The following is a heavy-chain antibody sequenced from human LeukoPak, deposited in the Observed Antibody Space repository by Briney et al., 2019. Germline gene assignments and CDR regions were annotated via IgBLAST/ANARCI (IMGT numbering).Heavy chain of an antibody. J-gene: IGHJ4*02. V-gene: IGHV1-69*05. Sequence: SVKVSCKASGGTFSSYAISWVRQAPGQGLEWMGGIIPIFGTANYAQKFQGRVTVTTDESTSTAYMELSSLRSEDTAVYYCASRGSGSGGYFDYWGQGTLVTVSS. CDR2: IIPIFGTA. D-gene: IGHD3-10*01. CDR1: GGTFSSYA. CDR3: ASRGSGSGGYFDY.